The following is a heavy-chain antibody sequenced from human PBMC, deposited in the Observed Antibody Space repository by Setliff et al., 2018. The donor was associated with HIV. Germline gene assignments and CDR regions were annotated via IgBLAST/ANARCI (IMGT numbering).Heavy chain of an antibody. CDR1: GFTFSNYG. CDR2: LSGDSNHI. V-gene: IGHV3-21*01. Sequence: GGSLRLSCAASGFTFSNYGMHWVRQAPGKGLEWVSSLSGDSNHIYYADSVKGRFTISRDNAKNSLYLQMNSLRAEDTAVYYCARDRYYYDSSGYYPPDAFDIWGQGTMVTVSS. J-gene: IGHJ3*02. D-gene: IGHD3-22*01. CDR3: ARDRYYYDSSGYYPPDAFDI.